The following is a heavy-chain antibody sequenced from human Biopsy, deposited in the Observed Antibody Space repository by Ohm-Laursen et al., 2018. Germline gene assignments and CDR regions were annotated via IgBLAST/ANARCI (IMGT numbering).Heavy chain of an antibody. CDR3: STGGGDFYYNGMDV. Sequence: SLRLSCSASGFTFGDAWMSWIRQAPGKGLEWVGRIKSKFDGETTDYAAPVKGRFIISRDDSKSTLFLQMNSLKVEDPGVYFCSTGGGDFYYNGMDVWGQGTTVTVSS. D-gene: IGHD3-16*01. J-gene: IGHJ6*02. CDR2: IKSKFDGETT. CDR1: GFTFGDAW. V-gene: IGHV3-15*01.